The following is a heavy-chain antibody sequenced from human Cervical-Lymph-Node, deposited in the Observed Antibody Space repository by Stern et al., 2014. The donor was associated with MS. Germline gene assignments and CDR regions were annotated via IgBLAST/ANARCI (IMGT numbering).Heavy chain of an antibody. D-gene: IGHD4-23*01. V-gene: IGHV3-30*18. Sequence: VQLVESGGGVVQPGRSLRLSCAASGFTFSNYGMHWVRQAPGKGLEWVAVISYDGSNKYYAASVKGRFTISRDTSRNTLFLQMSSLRAADTAVYYCAKGKEVTSSYYYYTLDVWGQGTTVTVSS. CDR3: AKGKEVTSSYYYYTLDV. CDR1: GFTFSNYG. J-gene: IGHJ6*02. CDR2: ISYDGSNK.